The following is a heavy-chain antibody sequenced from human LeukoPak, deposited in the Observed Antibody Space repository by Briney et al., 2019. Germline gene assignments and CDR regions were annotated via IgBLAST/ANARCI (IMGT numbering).Heavy chain of an antibody. D-gene: IGHD1-26*01. CDR1: GFTFSSYW. Sequence: PGGSLRLSCAASGFTFSSYWMSWVRQAPGKGLEWVAVIWYDGSNKYYADSVKGRFTISRDNSKNTLYLQMNSLRAEDTAVYYCACIVGAMHYWGQGTLVTVSS. V-gene: IGHV3-33*08. CDR3: ACIVGAMHY. CDR2: IWYDGSNK. J-gene: IGHJ4*02.